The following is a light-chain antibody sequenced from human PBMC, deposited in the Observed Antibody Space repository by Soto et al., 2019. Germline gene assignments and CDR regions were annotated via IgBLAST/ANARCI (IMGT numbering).Light chain of an antibody. CDR3: QQFSSYPLT. CDR1: QTVSNNY. CDR2: DAS. V-gene: IGKV3-20*01. J-gene: IGKJ4*01. Sequence: ELVLTPSPGTLSLSPGDRATLSCMASQTVSNNYLAWYQQPPGQAPRLLIYDASSRATGIPDRFSGGGSGTDFTLTISRLEPEDFAAYYCQQFSSYPLTFGGGTKV.